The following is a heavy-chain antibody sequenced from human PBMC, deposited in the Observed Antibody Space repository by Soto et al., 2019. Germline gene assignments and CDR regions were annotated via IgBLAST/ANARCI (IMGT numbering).Heavy chain of an antibody. CDR2: ISPSGGA. Sequence: QVQLVQSGAEVKKPGASVKVSCKASGYTFTNYYMHWVRQAPGQGLERMGIISPSGGATYAQEFQDRVTLTRDTSTSTAYMELSGLTSKDAAVYFCARDGSSDWLTWLDLWGQGTLVTVSS. CDR3: ARDGSSDWLTWLDL. J-gene: IGHJ5*02. CDR1: GYTFTNYY. D-gene: IGHD3-9*01. V-gene: IGHV1-46*01.